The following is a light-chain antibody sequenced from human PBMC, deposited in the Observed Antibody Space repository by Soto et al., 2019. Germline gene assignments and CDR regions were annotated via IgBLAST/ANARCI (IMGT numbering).Light chain of an antibody. CDR2: GAT. Sequence: IVLTQSPATLSLSPGERATLSCRASQSVSRNQLAWFQQKPGQAPRLLIYGATNRATGIPDRFSGSGSGTDFTLTIIRMETEDFVAYSCQQYGGLPRTVGQGTKVDIK. CDR1: QSVSRNQ. J-gene: IGKJ1*01. V-gene: IGKV3-20*01. CDR3: QQYGGLPRT.